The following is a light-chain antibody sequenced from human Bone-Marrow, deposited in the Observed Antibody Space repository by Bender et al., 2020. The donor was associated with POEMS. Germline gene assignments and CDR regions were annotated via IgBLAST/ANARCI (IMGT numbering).Light chain of an antibody. V-gene: IGLV2-23*02. CDR3: CSYARSSTLV. CDR1: SGDVGGYNY. Sequence: QSALTQPASVSGSPGQSITISCTGTSGDVGGYNYVSWYQQHPGKAPKVVIYEVNKWPSGVSNRFSGSKSGNTASLTISGLQAEDEADYYCCSYARSSTLVFGGGTKLTVL. CDR2: EVN. J-gene: IGLJ3*02.